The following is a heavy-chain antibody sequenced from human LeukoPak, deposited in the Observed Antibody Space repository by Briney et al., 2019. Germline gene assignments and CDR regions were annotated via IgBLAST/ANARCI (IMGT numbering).Heavy chain of an antibody. D-gene: IGHD3-22*01. Sequence: GGSLRLSCAASGFTFSSYWMHWVRQAPGKGVVWVSRIKSDGSTNYADSVKGRFTISRDNAKNTVSLQMNSLRAEDTGVYYCARAPSEIGGYYPEYFRHWGQGTLVTVSS. CDR1: GFTFSSYW. V-gene: IGHV3-74*01. CDR3: ARAPSEIGGYYPEYFRH. J-gene: IGHJ1*01. CDR2: IKSDGST.